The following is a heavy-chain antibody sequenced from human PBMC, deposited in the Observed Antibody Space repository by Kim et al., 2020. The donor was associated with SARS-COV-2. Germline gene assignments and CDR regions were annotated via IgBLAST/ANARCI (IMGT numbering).Heavy chain of an antibody. V-gene: IGHV3-30*03. CDR3: ATQMATFDI. J-gene: IGHJ3*02. Sequence: GGSLRLSCAASGFTFSSYGMHWVRQAPGKGLEWVAVISYDGSNKYYADSVKGRFTISRDNSKNTLYLQMNSLRAEDTAVYYCATQMATFDIWGQGTMVTVSS. CDR2: ISYDGSNK. CDR1: GFTFSSYG.